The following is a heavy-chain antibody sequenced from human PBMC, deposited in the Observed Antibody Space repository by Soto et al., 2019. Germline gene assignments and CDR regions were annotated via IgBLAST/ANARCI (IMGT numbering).Heavy chain of an antibody. Sequence: GSLRLSCTASGFTFGDYAMSWFRQAPGKGLEWVGFIRSKAYGGTTEYAASVKGRFTISRDDSKSIAYLQMNSLKTEDTAVYYCTRDPGIASPYGMDVWGQGTTVTVSS. D-gene: IGHD6-13*01. CDR3: TRDPGIASPYGMDV. CDR2: IRSKAYGGTT. J-gene: IGHJ6*02. V-gene: IGHV3-49*03. CDR1: GFTFGDYA.